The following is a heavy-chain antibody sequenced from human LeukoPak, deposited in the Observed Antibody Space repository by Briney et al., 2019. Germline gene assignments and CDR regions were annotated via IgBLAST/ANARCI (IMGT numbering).Heavy chain of an antibody. Sequence: SVKVSCXASGGTFSSYAISWVRQAPGQGLEWMGGIIPIFGTANYAQKFQGRVTITADESTSTAYMELSSLRSEDTAVYYCAREVTTAPYYYYYMDVWGKGTTVTVSS. V-gene: IGHV1-69*01. D-gene: IGHD4-11*01. CDR3: AREVTTAPYYYYYMDV. CDR1: GGTFSSYA. CDR2: IIPIFGTA. J-gene: IGHJ6*03.